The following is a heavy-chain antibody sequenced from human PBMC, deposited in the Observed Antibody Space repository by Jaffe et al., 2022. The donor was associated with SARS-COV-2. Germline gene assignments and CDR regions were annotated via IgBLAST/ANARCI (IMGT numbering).Heavy chain of an antibody. D-gene: IGHD2-2*01. V-gene: IGHV7-4-1*02. Sequence: QVQLVQSGSELKKPGASVKVSCKASGYTFTSYAMNWVRQAPGQGLEWMGWINTNTGNPTYAQGFTGRFVFSLDTSVSTAYLQISSLKAEDTAVYYCARDAARWVVVPAAHNWFDPWGQGTLVTVSS. CDR1: GYTFTSYA. CDR3: ARDAARWVVVPAAHNWFDP. J-gene: IGHJ5*02. CDR2: INTNTGNP.